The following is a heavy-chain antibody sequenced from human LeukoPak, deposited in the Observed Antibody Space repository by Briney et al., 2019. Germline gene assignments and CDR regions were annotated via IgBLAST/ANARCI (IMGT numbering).Heavy chain of an antibody. CDR1: GFTVSSNY. V-gene: IGHV3-53*01. CDR2: IYSGGST. Sequence: SGGSLRLSCAASGFTVSSNYMSWVRQAPGKGLEWVSVIYSGGSTYYADSVKGRFTISRDNSKNTLYLQMNSLRAEDTAVYYCAKGRAPVGATDFDYWGQGTLVTVSS. CDR3: AKGRAPVGATDFDY. J-gene: IGHJ4*02. D-gene: IGHD1-26*01.